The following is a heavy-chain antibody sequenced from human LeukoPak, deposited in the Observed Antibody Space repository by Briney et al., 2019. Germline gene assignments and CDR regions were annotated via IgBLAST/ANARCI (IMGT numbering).Heavy chain of an antibody. CDR1: GFTFSDHY. D-gene: IGHD1-1*01. CDR2: TRNKANSYTT. CDR3: ARGSTTGTPGDAFDI. J-gene: IGHJ3*02. Sequence: PGGSLRLSCAASGFTFSDHYMDWVRQAPGKGLAWVGRTRNKANSYTTEYAASVKGRFTISRDDSKNSLYLQMNSLKTEDTAVYYCARGSTTGTPGDAFDIWGQGTMVTVSS. V-gene: IGHV3-72*01.